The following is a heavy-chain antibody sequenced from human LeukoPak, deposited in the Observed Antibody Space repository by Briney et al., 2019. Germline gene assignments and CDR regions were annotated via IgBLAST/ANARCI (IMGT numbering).Heavy chain of an antibody. CDR3: ASLIAARLYYFDY. V-gene: IGHV3-30*02. D-gene: IGHD6-6*01. CDR1: GFTFSSYG. J-gene: IGHJ4*02. Sequence: PGGSVRLSCAASGFTFSSYGMHWVRQAPGKGLEWVAFIRYDGSNKYYADSVKGRFTISRDNSKNTLYLQMNSLRAEDTAVYYCASLIAARLYYFDYWGQGTLVTVSS. CDR2: IRYDGSNK.